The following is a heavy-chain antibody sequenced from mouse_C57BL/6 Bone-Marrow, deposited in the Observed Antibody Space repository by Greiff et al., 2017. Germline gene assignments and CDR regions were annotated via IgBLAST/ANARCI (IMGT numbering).Heavy chain of an antibody. V-gene: IGHV10-1*01. D-gene: IGHD4-1*02. CDR2: ISSKSNNYAT. Sequence: EVQRVESGGGLVQPKGSLKLSCAASGFSFTTYAMNWVRQAPGKGLEWVARISSKSNNYATYYADTVKDRFTISRDDSESVLYLQRNNLKAEDTAMYYCMTTGRRVDYWGQGTSVTVSS. J-gene: IGHJ4*01. CDR1: GFSFTTYA. CDR3: MTTGRRVDY.